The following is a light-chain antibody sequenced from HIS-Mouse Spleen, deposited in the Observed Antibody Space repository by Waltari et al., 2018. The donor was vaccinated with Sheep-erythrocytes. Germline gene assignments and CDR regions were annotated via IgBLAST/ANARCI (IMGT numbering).Light chain of an antibody. CDR3: AAWDDSLNGVV. V-gene: IGLV1-36*01. CDR1: SSNIRHNA. CDR2: YDD. J-gene: IGLJ2*01. Sequence: QSVLTQPPSVSEAPSQRVTISCSGSSSNIRHNAVNWYQQLPGKAPKLLIYYDDLLPSGVSDRFSGSKSGTSASLAISGLQSEDEADYYCAAWDDSLNGVVFGGGTKLTVL.